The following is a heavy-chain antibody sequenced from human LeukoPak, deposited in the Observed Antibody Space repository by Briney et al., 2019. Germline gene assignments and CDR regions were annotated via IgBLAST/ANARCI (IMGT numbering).Heavy chain of an antibody. J-gene: IGHJ4*02. CDR3: AREGHRSGFFD. V-gene: IGHV3-48*03. D-gene: IGHD3-22*01. CDR2: INTGGDTK. CDR1: GFTFSSYE. Sequence: GGSLRLSCVASGFTFSSYEMNWVRQAPGKGLEWVSYINTGGDTKDYADSVRGRFTISRDNAKNSVFLQMSSLRADDTALYYCAREGHRSGFFDWDQGTLVTVSS.